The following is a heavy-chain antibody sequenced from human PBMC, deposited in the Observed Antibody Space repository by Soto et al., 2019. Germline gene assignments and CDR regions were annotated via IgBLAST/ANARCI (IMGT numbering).Heavy chain of an antibody. Sequence: EVQLLESGGGLVQPGGSLRLSCAASGFTFSSYAMSWVRQAPGKGLEWVSAITGSGSGVKTYYADSVKGRFTISRDNSKNTLYLQMNSLRVEDMAVYYCAKDTVGAPVFWYFDVWGRGTLVTVSS. CDR3: AKDTVGAPVFWYFDV. D-gene: IGHD1-26*01. CDR2: ITGSGSGVKT. V-gene: IGHV3-23*01. CDR1: GFTFSSYA. J-gene: IGHJ2*01.